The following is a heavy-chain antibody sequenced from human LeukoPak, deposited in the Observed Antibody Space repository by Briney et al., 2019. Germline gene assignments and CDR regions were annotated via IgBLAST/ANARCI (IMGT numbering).Heavy chain of an antibody. CDR2: INQDGSEK. Sequence: GESLRLSCAASGFTFTTYWMSWVRQAPGKGLEWVANINQDGSEKYFVDSVKGRFTISRDNAKNSLYLQMNSLRVEDTALYYCARGADSSGWYPYFDYWGQGTLVTVSS. V-gene: IGHV3-7*03. J-gene: IGHJ4*02. CDR3: ARGADSSGWYPYFDY. D-gene: IGHD6-19*01. CDR1: GFTFTTYW.